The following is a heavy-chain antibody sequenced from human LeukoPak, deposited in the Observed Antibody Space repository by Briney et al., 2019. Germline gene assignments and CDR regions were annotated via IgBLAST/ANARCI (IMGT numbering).Heavy chain of an antibody. CDR2: IYYSGST. CDR3: ARYHSYSSGYIDY. Sequence: SETLSLTCTVSGGSISSSSHYWGWIRQPPGKGLEWIGSIYYSGSTYNSASLKSRVTISADTSKNQFSLKLSSVTAADTAVYYCARYHSYSSGYIDYWGQGTLVAVSS. J-gene: IGHJ4*02. D-gene: IGHD6-19*01. CDR1: GGSISSSSHY. V-gene: IGHV4-39*01.